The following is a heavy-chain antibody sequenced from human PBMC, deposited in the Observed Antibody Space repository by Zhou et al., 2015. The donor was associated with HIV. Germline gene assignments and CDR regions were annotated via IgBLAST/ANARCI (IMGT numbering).Heavy chain of an antibody. V-gene: IGHV3-33*01. Sequence: QVHLVESGGGVVQPGRSLRLSCAASGFTFSSYGMHWVRQAPGKGLEWVAVIWYDGSNKYYADSVKGRFTISRDNSKNTLYLQMNSLRAEDTAVYYCARDYLSYYYDSSGYDAFDIWAKGQWSPSLQ. D-gene: IGHD3-22*01. J-gene: IGHJ3*02. CDR1: GFTFSSYG. CDR2: IWYDGSNK. CDR3: ARDYLSYYYDSSGYDAFDI.